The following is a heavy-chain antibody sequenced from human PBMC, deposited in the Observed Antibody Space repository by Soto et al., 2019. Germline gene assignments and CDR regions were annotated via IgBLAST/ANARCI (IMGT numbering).Heavy chain of an antibody. V-gene: IGHV3-30*18. CDR1: EFTFSNFD. J-gene: IGHJ4*02. Sequence: QVQLVESGGGVVQPGRSLRLSCAASEFTFSNFDMHWVRQAPGKGLEWVTVISYDGSLQYYAHSVKGRFTISRDNSKNTVDLQMSSLRPEDTAVYYCAKAGLVPGTTPILSFFDSWGQGTLVTVSS. CDR3: AKAGLVPGTTPILSFFDS. CDR2: ISYDGSLQ. D-gene: IGHD1-1*01.